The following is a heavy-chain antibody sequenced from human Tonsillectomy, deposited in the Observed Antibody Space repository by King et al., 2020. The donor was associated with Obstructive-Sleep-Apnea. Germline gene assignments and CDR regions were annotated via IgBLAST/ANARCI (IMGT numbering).Heavy chain of an antibody. CDR1: WFSLSTSGVG. V-gene: IGHV2-5*01. CDR2: IYWNDDK. D-gene: IGHD1-26*01. CDR3: AHRRVEWEDGDWSAP. J-gene: IGHJ5*02. Sequence: TLKESGPTLVKPTQTLTLTCTFSWFSLSTSGVGVGWIRQPPGKALEWLALIYWNDDKRYSPSLKSRLTITKDTSKNPVVLTMTNMDPVDTATYYCAHRRVEWEDGDWSAPWGQGILVTVSS.